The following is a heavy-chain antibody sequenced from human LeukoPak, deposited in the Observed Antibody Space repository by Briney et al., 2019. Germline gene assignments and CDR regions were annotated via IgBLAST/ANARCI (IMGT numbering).Heavy chain of an antibody. Sequence: SETLSLTCTVSGGSIRSYYWSWIRQAPGRGLEWIGFISYSGYTSYSPSLMSRVAISVDTSKSQFSLRLSSMTAADTAIYYCARGRNDNGGMFFDSWAQGTLVTVSA. J-gene: IGHJ4*02. CDR1: GGSIRSYY. CDR3: ARGRNDNGGMFFDS. CDR2: ISYSGYT. D-gene: IGHD4-23*01. V-gene: IGHV4-59*01.